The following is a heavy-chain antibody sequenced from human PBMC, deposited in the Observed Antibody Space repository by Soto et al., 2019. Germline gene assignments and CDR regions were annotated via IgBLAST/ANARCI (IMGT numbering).Heavy chain of an antibody. CDR1: GGTFSSYR. CDR3: VRDSGAKPTRS. CDR2: IVPIRRTA. J-gene: IGHJ4*02. V-gene: IGHV1-69*13. D-gene: IGHD3-10*01. Sequence: SVKVSCKASGGTFSSYRINWVRQAPGQGLEWVGGIVPIRRTADYAQTFQGRVSITADESARTSYMELRSLRSQDTAVYYCVRDSGAKPTRSWGPGPLVTVSS.